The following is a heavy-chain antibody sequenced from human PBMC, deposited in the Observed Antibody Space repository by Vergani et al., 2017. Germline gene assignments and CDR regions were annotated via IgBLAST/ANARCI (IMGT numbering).Heavy chain of an antibody. CDR3: ARDAILESGPTGFYYYYMDV. CDR2: INPNSGGT. Sequence: QVQLVQSGAEVKKPGASVKVSCKASGYTFTGYYMHWVRQAPGQGLEWMGWINPNSGGTNYAQKFQGRVTMTRDTSISTAYMELSRLRSDDTAVYYCARDAILESGPTGFYYYYMDVWGKGTTVTVSS. J-gene: IGHJ6*03. CDR1: GYTFTGYY. V-gene: IGHV1-2*02. D-gene: IGHD2-15*01.